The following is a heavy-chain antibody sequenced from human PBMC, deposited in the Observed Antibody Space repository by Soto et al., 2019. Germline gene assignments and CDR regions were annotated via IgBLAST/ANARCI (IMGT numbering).Heavy chain of an antibody. Sequence: GESLKISCNGSGYSFTSDWISWVRQMPGKGLEWMGSIDPSDSYTNYSPSFQGHVTISADKSISTAYLQWSSLKASDTAMYYCARIPRVYSSAPSDYWGQGTLVTVSS. CDR3: ARIPRVYSSAPSDY. J-gene: IGHJ4*02. V-gene: IGHV5-10-1*01. CDR2: IDPSDSYT. CDR1: GYSFTSDW. D-gene: IGHD2-21*01.